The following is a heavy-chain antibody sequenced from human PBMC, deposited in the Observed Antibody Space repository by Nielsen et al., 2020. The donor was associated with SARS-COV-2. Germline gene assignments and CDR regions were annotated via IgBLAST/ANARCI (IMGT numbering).Heavy chain of an antibody. D-gene: IGHD3-3*01. J-gene: IGHJ6*03. Sequence: LETPSLTCAVYGGSFSGYYWSWIRQPPGKGLEWIGEINHSGSTNYNPSLKSRVTISVDTSKNQFSLKLSSVTAADTAVYYCARGRVITIFGVVRDYYYMDVWGKGTTVTVSS. CDR3: ARGRVITIFGVVRDYYYMDV. CDR1: GGSFSGYY. CDR2: INHSGST. V-gene: IGHV4-34*01.